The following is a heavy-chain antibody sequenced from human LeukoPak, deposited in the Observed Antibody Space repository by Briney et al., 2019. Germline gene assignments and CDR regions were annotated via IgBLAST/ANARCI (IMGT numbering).Heavy chain of an antibody. D-gene: IGHD1-26*01. CDR1: GFTFSSYS. V-gene: IGHV3-48*01. CDR2: ISSSSSTI. CDR3: ARGIHFRNVWHVRE. Sequence: GGSLRLSCAASGFTFSSYSMNWVRQAPGKGLEWGSYISSSSSTIYYADSVKGRFAISRDNAKNSLYLQMNSLRAEDTAVYYCARGIHFRNVWHVREWGQGTLLTVSS. J-gene: IGHJ4*02.